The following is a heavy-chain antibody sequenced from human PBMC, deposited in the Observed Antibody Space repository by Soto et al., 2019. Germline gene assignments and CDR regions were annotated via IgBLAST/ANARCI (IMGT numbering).Heavy chain of an antibody. CDR2: IWSDGSKD. CDR1: GLIFSRSG. J-gene: IGHJ4*02. CDR3: ARDKGVTCLDD. V-gene: IGHV3-33*01. D-gene: IGHD3-16*02. Sequence: QLQLVESGGGVVQPGGSLRLSRAASGLIFSRSGMHWVRQAPGKGLEWVAMIWSDGSKDYYADSVRGRFTISRDDSKSMLYLQMGSLTADDTAVYYCARDKGVTCLDDWGQGTLVTVSS.